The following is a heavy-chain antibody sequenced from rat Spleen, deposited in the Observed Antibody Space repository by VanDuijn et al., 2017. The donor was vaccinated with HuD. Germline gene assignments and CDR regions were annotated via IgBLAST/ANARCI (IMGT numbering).Heavy chain of an antibody. CDR3: TSRGLNYGGYTDNWFAY. Sequence: EVQLVESGGGLVQPGRSLKLSCAASGFTFSDYAMNWIRQAPTKGLEWVATISRSGGGTHYRDSVKGRFTISRDNAESTLYLQMDRLRSEDTATYYWTSRGLNYGGYTDNWFAYWGQGTLVTVSS. CDR1: GFTFSDYA. CDR2: ISRSGGGT. J-gene: IGHJ3*01. V-gene: IGHV5-19*01. D-gene: IGHD1-11*01.